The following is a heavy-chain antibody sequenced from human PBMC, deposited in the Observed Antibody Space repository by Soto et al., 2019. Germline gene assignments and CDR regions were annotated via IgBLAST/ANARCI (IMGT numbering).Heavy chain of an antibody. J-gene: IGHJ4*02. CDR1: GGSVSSGNYY. V-gene: IGHV4-61*01. CDR3: ASYSSGWYDVSY. D-gene: IGHD6-19*01. CDR2: IYYSGST. Sequence: QVQLQESGPGLVKPSETLSLTCTVSGGSVSSGNYYWSWIRQPPGKRLEWIGYIYYSGSTNYNPFLTSRVTISVDTSKNQSPLKLSSVTAADTAVYYCASYSSGWYDVSYWGQGTLVTVSS.